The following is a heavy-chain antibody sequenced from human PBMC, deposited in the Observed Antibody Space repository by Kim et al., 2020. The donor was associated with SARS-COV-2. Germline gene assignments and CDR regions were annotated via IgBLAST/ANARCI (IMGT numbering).Heavy chain of an antibody. CDR2: IYYSGST. V-gene: IGHV4-31*03. CDR3: SRGGYCSGGSCYLYWY. Sequence: SETLSLTCPVSGDSISSGGYYWSWIRQHPGKGLEWIGYIYYSGSTYYNPSLKSRVTISVYTSKNQFSLKLSSVTAADTAVYYFSRGGYCSGGSCYLYWY. J-gene: IGHJ2*01. D-gene: IGHD2-15*01. CDR1: GDSISSGGYY.